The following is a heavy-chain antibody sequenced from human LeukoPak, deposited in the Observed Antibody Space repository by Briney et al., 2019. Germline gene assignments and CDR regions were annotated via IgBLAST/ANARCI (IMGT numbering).Heavy chain of an antibody. J-gene: IGHJ1*01. Sequence: PGGSLRLSCAASGFTFSSYAMRWVRQAPGKGLEWVSAISGSGGSTYYADSVKGRFTISRDNSKNTLYLQMNSLRAEDTAVYYCAKERAARSRVGATTKYFQHWGQGTLVTVSS. V-gene: IGHV3-23*01. CDR1: GFTFSSYA. D-gene: IGHD1-26*01. CDR2: ISGSGGST. CDR3: AKERAARSRVGATTKYFQH.